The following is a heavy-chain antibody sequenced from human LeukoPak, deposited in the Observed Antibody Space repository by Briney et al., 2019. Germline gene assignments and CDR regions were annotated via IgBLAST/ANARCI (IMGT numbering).Heavy chain of an antibody. J-gene: IGHJ4*02. CDR3: AKDGAWPLLHYYFDY. V-gene: IGHV3-30*18. D-gene: IGHD2-15*01. CDR2: ISYDGSNK. CDR1: GFSFSSYG. Sequence: GGSQRLSCAASGFSFSSYGMHWVRQAPGKGLEWVAVISYDGSNKYYVDSVKGRFTISRDNSKNTLYLQMNSLRAEDTAVYYCAKDGAWPLLHYYFDYWGQGTLVTVSS.